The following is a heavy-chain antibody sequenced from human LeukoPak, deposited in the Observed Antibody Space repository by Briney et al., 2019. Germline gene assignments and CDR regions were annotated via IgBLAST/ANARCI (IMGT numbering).Heavy chain of an antibody. V-gene: IGHV4-39*07. CDR3: ARWSGAFDY. Sequence: PSETLSLTCTVSGGSINSSSYYWGWIRQPPGKGLEWIGSIYYSGSTYYNPSLKSRVTISVDTSKNQFSLKLSSVTAADTAVYYCARWSGAFDYWGQGTLVTVSS. J-gene: IGHJ4*02. CDR2: IYYSGST. D-gene: IGHD4/OR15-4a*01. CDR1: GGSINSSSYY.